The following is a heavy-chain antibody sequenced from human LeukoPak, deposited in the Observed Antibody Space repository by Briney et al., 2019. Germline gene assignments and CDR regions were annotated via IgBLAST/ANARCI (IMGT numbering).Heavy chain of an antibody. J-gene: IGHJ4*02. CDR1: GFTFSSYG. D-gene: IGHD2-2*01. V-gene: IGHV3-30*02. CDR3: AKVPPDAVVVPAAIDY. CDR2: IRYDGSNK. Sequence: GGSLRLSCAASGFTFSSYGMHWVRQAPGKGLEWVAFIRYDGSNKYYADSVKGRFTISRDNSKNTLYLQMNSLRAEDTAVYYCAKVPPDAVVVPAAIDYWGQGTLVTVSS.